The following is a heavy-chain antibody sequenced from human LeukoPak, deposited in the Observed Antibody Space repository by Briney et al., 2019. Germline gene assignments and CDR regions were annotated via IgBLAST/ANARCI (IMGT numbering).Heavy chain of an antibody. CDR2: IYYSGST. CDR1: GGSISRYY. V-gene: IGHV4-59*01. CDR3: ARVGGVVVPAAIPPYYYGMDV. J-gene: IGHJ6*02. D-gene: IGHD2-2*01. Sequence: SETLSLTCTVSGGSISRYYWSWIRQPPGKGLEWIGYIYYSGSTNYNPSLKSRVTISVDTSKNQFSLKLSSVTAADTAVYYCARVGGVVVPAAIPPYYYGMDVWGQGTTVTVSS.